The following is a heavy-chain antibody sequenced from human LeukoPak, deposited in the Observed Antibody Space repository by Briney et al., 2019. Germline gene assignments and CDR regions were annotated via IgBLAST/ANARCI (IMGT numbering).Heavy chain of an antibody. CDR1: GGSISSSNYY. J-gene: IGHJ4*02. CDR3: ARDGNAL. CDR2: IYTSGAT. Sequence: SETLSLTCTVSGGSISSSNYYWSWIRQPAGKGLEWIGRIYTSGATDYNPSLKSRVTISIDTSKNQFSLKLRSVTAADTAVYYCARDGNALWGQGTLVTVSS. V-gene: IGHV4-61*02. D-gene: IGHD1-1*01.